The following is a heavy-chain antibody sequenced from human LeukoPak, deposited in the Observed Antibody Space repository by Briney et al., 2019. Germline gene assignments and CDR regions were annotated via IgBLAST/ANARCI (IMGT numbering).Heavy chain of an antibody. J-gene: IGHJ5*02. Sequence: AGTLSLTCAVYGGSFSGYYWSWIRQPPGKGLEWIGEINGSGSTNYNPSLKSRVTISVDTSKNQFSLKLSSVTAADTAVYYCARRKRSGCSSTSCLLFWFDPWGQGTLDTVPS. CDR1: GGSFSGYY. D-gene: IGHD2-2*01. V-gene: IGHV4-34*01. CDR3: ARRKRSGCSSTSCLLFWFDP. CDR2: INGSGST.